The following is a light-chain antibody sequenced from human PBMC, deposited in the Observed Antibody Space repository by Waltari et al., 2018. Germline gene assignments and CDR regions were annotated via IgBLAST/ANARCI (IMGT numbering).Light chain of an antibody. V-gene: IGKV1-5*03. Sequence: IQMTQNPSTLSASVGARVSITCRASHDIKSYLAWFQQNPGKPPKLLIYMASTLEIGVPSRFSGSGSGTEFTLIIDGLQPDDFATYYCQQYYTFSAAFGPGTRVE. CDR2: MAS. J-gene: IGKJ1*01. CDR3: QQYYTFSAA. CDR1: HDIKSY.